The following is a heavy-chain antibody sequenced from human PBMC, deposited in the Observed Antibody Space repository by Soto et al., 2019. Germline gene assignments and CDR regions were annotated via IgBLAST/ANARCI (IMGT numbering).Heavy chain of an antibody. D-gene: IGHD6-13*01. Sequence: ASVKVSCKASGYTFASYDINWVRQATGQGLEWMGWMNPNSGNTGYAQKFQGRVTMTRNTSISTAYMELSSLRSEDTAVYYCARRGYSSSWYYYYYYGMDVWDQGTTVTVSS. V-gene: IGHV1-8*01. CDR3: ARRGYSSSWYYYYYYGMDV. CDR2: MNPNSGNT. CDR1: GYTFASYD. J-gene: IGHJ6*02.